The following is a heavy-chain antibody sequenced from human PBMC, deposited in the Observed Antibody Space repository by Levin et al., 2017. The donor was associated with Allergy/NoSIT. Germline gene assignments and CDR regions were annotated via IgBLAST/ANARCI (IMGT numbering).Heavy chain of an antibody. V-gene: IGHV4-39*01. J-gene: IGHJ6*02. Sequence: TSSETLSLTCSVSGDSVTRTSSYWGWIRQPPGKGLEWIGSIHYSGSTYYNPSLKSRVTVSVATSKNQFSLRLTSVTAADTAVYYCARLNYTDSLNCHGMDVWGQGTTVTVSS. CDR1: GDSVTRTSSY. CDR3: ARLNYTDSLNCHGMDV. CDR2: IHYSGST. D-gene: IGHD4-17*01.